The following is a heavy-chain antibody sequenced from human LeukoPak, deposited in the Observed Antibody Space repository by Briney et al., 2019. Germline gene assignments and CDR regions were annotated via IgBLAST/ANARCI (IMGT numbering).Heavy chain of an antibody. CDR3: VRDSIGTYYDFWSGYLAVYYFHY. CDR2: IRYEGSNK. V-gene: IGHV3-30*02. Sequence: GGSLRLSCAASGFSFSSYGMHWVRQAPGKGLEWVAFIRYEGSNKYYADSVKGRFTISRDNSKNTLYLQMNSLRAEDTAVYYCVRDSIGTYYDFWSGYLAVYYFHYWGQGTLVTVSS. D-gene: IGHD3-3*01. CDR1: GFSFSSYG. J-gene: IGHJ4*02.